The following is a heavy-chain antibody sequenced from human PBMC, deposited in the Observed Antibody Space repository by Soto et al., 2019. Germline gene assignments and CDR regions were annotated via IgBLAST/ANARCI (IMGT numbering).Heavy chain of an antibody. Sequence: QITLKESGPPLVKPTQTLTLTCTFSGFSLSTTRVGVGWIRQPPGKALEWLALIYWDDDKRYSPFLKSRLTITKDTSKNQVGLTTTIMYPMDTATYCCAHTLVAGLGYYFDYWGQGTLVTVSS. CDR1: GFSLSTTRVG. CDR3: AHTLVAGLGYYFDY. V-gene: IGHV2-5*02. CDR2: IYWDDDK. D-gene: IGHD6-19*01. J-gene: IGHJ4*02.